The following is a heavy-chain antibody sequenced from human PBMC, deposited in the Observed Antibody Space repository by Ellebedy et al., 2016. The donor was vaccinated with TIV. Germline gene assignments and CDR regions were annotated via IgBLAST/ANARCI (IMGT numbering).Heavy chain of an antibody. CDR3: AREREQWLVHNWFDP. CDR2: IYYSGST. V-gene: IGHV4-30-4*08. J-gene: IGHJ5*02. CDR1: GGSISSSSYY. Sequence: SETLSLTXTVSGGSISSSSYYWGWIRQPPGKGLEWIGYIYYSGSTYYNPSLKSRVTISVDTSKNQFSLKLSSVTAADTAVYYCAREREQWLVHNWFDPWGQGTLVTVSS. D-gene: IGHD6-19*01.